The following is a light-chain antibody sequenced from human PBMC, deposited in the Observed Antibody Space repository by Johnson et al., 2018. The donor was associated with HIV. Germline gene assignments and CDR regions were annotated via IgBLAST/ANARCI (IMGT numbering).Light chain of an antibody. V-gene: IGLV1-51*01. Sequence: QSVLTQPPSVSAAPGQKVTISCSGSNSNIGNNYVSWYQQVPGTAPKLLIYDNNKRPSGIPDRFSGSKSGTSATLGITRLHTGDEADYYCGTWDSTLRIGFFGTGTKVTVL. CDR3: GTWDSTLRIGF. CDR1: NSNIGNNY. CDR2: DNN. J-gene: IGLJ1*01.